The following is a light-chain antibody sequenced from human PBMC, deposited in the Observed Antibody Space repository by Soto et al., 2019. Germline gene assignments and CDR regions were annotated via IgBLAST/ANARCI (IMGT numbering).Light chain of an antibody. Sequence: DILMTQSTSSRSGSLGDRVIITCRTSQSVSTSFNLYQQKPGKAPILLIYTATSLEDGVLEDGIPSRLGCSVSGTEFTLTITSLQPQDCSTYSCQKSYSFPFTLGPG. CDR1: QSVSTS. CDR2: TAT. J-gene: IGKJ3*01. CDR3: QKSYSFPFT. V-gene: IGKV1-39*01.